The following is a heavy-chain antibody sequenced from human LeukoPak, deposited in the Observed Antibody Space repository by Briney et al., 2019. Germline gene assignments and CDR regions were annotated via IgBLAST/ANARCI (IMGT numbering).Heavy chain of an antibody. V-gene: IGHV4-4*07. CDR2: AYTSGST. J-gene: IGHJ4*02. D-gene: IGHD3-16*01. CDR3: ARGIAGGFHFFDH. CDR1: GGSISSSY. Sequence: PSETLSLTCTVSGGSISSSYWSWIRQPAGKGLEWIGRAYTSGSTDYNPSLRGRVTMSLDTSKNQLSLILNSVIAADTAVYYCARGIAGGFHFFDHWGQGTLVTVSS.